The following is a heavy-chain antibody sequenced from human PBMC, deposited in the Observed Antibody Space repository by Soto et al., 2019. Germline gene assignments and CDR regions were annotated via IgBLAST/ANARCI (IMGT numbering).Heavy chain of an antibody. CDR2: IYYSGST. D-gene: IGHD6-19*01. Sequence: SETLSLTCTVSGGSISSSSYYWGWIRQPPGKGLEWIGSIYYSGSTYYNPSLKSRVTISVDTSKNQFSLKLSSVTAADTAVYYCARIGIAVAGTLVGLDPWGQGTLVTVSS. J-gene: IGHJ5*02. CDR3: ARIGIAVAGTLVGLDP. CDR1: GGSISSSSYY. V-gene: IGHV4-39*01.